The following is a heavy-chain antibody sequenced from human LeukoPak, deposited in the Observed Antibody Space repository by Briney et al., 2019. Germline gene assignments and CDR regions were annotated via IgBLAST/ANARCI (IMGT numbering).Heavy chain of an antibody. CDR1: GFTFDDYG. D-gene: IGHD6-13*01. CDR2: INSDGSST. V-gene: IGHV3-74*01. Sequence: PGGSLRLSCAASGFTFDDYGMSWVRQAPGKGLEWVSGINSDGSSTSYADSVKGRFTISRDNAKNTLYLQMNSLRAEDTAVYYCARSRAAAGTGNWFDPWGQGTLVTVSS. J-gene: IGHJ5*02. CDR3: ARSRAAAGTGNWFDP.